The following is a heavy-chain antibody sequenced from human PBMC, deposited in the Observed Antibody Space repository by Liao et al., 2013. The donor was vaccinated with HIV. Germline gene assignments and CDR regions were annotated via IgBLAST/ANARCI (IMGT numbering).Heavy chain of an antibody. CDR2: VYSSGST. D-gene: IGHD5-12*01. CDR1: GGSVSGSY. Sequence: QVQPQQWGAGLLKPSETLSLTCAVYGGSVSGSYWNWIRQPPGKGLEWVGFVYSSGSTNYNPSLKSRITISVDTSKTQFSLRLTSVTAADTAVYYCARGGLRLDYYYYYFMDVWGKGTTVTVSS. V-gene: IGHV4-34*11. CDR3: ARGGLRLDYYYYYFMDV. J-gene: IGHJ6*03.